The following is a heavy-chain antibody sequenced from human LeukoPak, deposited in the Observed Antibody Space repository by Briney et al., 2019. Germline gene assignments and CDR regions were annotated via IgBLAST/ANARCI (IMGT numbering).Heavy chain of an antibody. J-gene: IGHJ4*02. CDR1: GFTFSNAW. V-gene: IGHV3-15*01. Sequence: PGGSLRLSCAASGFTFSNAWMSWVRQAPGKGLEWVGRIKSKTDGGTTDYAAPVKGRFTISRDDSKNTLYLQMNSLKTEDTAVYYCTTDLGGALPFDSWGQGTLVTVSS. CDR2: IKSKTDGGTT. D-gene: IGHD2-21*01. CDR3: TTDLGGALPFDS.